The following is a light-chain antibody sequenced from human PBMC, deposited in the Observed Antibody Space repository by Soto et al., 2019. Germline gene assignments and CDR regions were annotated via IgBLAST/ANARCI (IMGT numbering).Light chain of an antibody. CDR3: QQYGSSPIT. J-gene: IGKJ5*01. CDR1: QSVSSNY. V-gene: IGKV3-20*01. Sequence: EIVLTQSPGTLSLSPGERATLSCRASQSVSSNYLAWYQQKPGQAPRLLIYGASSRATGIPGRFSGSVSGTDFTLTISRLEPEDFAVYYCQQYGSSPITFGQGTRLEIK. CDR2: GAS.